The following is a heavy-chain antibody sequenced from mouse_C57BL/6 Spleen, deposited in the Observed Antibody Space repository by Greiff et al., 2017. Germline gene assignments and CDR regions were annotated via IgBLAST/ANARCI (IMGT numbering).Heavy chain of an antibody. J-gene: IGHJ2*01. CDR2: ILPGSGST. CDR1: GYTFTGYW. CDR3: ARLNCDLDY. V-gene: IGHV1-9*01. Sequence: VQLQQSGAELMKPGASVKLSCKATGYTFTGYWIEWVKQRPGHGLEWIGEILPGSGSTNYNGKFKGKATFTADTSSNTAYMQLSSLTTEDSAIYYCARLNCDLDYWGQGTTLTVSS. D-gene: IGHD4-1*01.